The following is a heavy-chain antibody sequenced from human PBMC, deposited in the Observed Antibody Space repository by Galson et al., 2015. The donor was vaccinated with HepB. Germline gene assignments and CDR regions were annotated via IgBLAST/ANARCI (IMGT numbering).Heavy chain of an antibody. CDR3: ARDTLDYGELRGWFDP. CDR1: GYTFTSYG. D-gene: IGHD4-17*01. Sequence: SVKVSCKASGYTFTSYGISWVRQAPGQGLEWMGWISAYNGNTNYAQKLQGRVTMTTDTSTSTAYMELRSLRSDDTAVYYCARDTLDYGELRGWFDPWGQGTLVTVSS. J-gene: IGHJ5*02. V-gene: IGHV1-18*01. CDR2: ISAYNGNT.